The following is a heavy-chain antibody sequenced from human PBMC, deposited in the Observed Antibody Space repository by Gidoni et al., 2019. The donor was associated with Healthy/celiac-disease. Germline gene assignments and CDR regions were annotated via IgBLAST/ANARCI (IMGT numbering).Heavy chain of an antibody. CDR1: GFTFSSYS. D-gene: IGHD6-19*01. CDR2: CSSSSSYI. J-gene: IGHJ4*02. V-gene: IGHV3-21*01. Sequence: EVQLVEYGGGLVKPGGSLSLYCAASGFTFSSYSMNWVRQAPGKGLEWVSSCSSSSSYIYYADSVKGLFTISRDNAKNSLYLQMNSLRAEDTAVYYCAMIAVAVPFDYWGQGTLVTVSS. CDR3: AMIAVAVPFDY.